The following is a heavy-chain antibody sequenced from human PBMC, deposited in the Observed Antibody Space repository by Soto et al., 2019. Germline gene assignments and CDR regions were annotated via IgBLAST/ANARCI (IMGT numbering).Heavy chain of an antibody. CDR1: GYSFASYW. J-gene: IGHJ6*02. CDR3: ARLAAAGYYYYCMDI. D-gene: IGHD6-13*01. CDR2: IYPGDSDT. V-gene: IGHV5-51*01. Sequence: GQSLKISCKGSGYSFASYWIGWVRQMPGKGLEWMGIIYPGDSDTRYSPSFQGHVTISADKSISTAYLQWSSLKASDTAMYYCARLAAAGYYYYCMDIWGQETTVTVSS.